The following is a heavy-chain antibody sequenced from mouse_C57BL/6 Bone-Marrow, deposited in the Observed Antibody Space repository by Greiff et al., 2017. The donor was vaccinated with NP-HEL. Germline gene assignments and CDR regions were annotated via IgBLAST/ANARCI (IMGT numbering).Heavy chain of an antibody. J-gene: IGHJ1*03. CDR1: GYTFTSYW. CDR3: ASYLSDG. Sequence: VQLQQPGAELVKPGASVKLSCTASGYTFTSYWMHWVKQRPGQGLEWIGMIHPDSGSTNYNEKLKSKATLTVDKSSSTAYLQLSSLTSEYSGVCDCASYLSDGWGTGTTVTVSS. CDR2: IHPDSGST. D-gene: IGHD1-1*01. V-gene: IGHV1-64*01.